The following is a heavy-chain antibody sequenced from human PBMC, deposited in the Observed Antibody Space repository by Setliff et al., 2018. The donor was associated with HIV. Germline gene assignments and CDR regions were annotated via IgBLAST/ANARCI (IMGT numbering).Heavy chain of an antibody. Sequence: SETLSLTCAVYGGSFNDYYWTWIRQPPGKGLEWIGEIDHSGNIKYHASLKSRVTISKDTSKNQISLKLRSVTAADTAVYCCARGLNYYGSGSYLPLGYWGQGTLVTVSS. CDR1: GGSFNDYY. V-gene: IGHV4-34*01. CDR3: ARGLNYYGSGSYLPLGY. D-gene: IGHD3-10*01. CDR2: IDHSGNI. J-gene: IGHJ4*02.